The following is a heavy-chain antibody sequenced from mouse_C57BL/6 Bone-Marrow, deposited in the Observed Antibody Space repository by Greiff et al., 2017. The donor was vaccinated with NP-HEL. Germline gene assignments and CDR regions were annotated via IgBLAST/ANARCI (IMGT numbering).Heavy chain of an antibody. CDR1: GYTFTSYW. J-gene: IGHJ2*01. V-gene: IGHV1-69*01. Sequence: QVQLQQPGSELVMPGASVKLSCKASGYTFTSYWMHWVKQRPGQGLECIGEIDPSDSYTNYNQKFKGKSTLTVDKSSSTAYMQLSSLTSEDSAVYYCASLHYYGSSYDGYWGQGTTLTVSS. CDR3: ASLHYYGSSYDGY. D-gene: IGHD1-1*01. CDR2: IDPSDSYT.